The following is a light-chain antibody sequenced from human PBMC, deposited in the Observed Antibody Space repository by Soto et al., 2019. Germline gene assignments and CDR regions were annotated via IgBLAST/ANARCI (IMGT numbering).Light chain of an antibody. V-gene: IGLV2-23*01. J-gene: IGLJ2*01. Sequence: QSVLTQPASVFGSPVQSITISCTGTSSDVGRYNLVSWYQQHPGKAPKLMIYEGTKRPSGVSDRFSGSKSGNTANLTISGLRSEDEADYYCCSYAGSSTLVIFGGGTKHTVL. CDR1: SSDVGRYNL. CDR2: EGT. CDR3: CSYAGSSTLVI.